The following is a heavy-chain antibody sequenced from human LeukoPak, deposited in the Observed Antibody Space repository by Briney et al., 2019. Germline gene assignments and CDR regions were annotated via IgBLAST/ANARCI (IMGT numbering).Heavy chain of an antibody. V-gene: IGHV4-39*01. J-gene: IGHJ4*02. CDR1: GGSISSSSSY. CDR2: IYYSGST. D-gene: IGHD1-26*01. CDR3: ATYSGSYSYFDY. Sequence: SETLSLTCTVSGGSISSSSSYWGWIRQPPRKGLEWIGSIYYSGSTYYNPSLKSRVTISVDTSKNQFSLKLSSVTAADTAVYYCATYSGSYSYFDYWGQGTLVTVSS.